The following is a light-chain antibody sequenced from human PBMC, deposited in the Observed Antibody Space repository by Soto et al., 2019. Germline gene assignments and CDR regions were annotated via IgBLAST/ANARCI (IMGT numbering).Light chain of an antibody. J-gene: IGKJ4*01. Sequence: DIQMTQSPSSVSASVGDRVTITCRASQDISSRLGWYQQKPGEGPKLLIYAASSLQNGVPPRFSGTYSGTDFSLTISSLQPGDSATYFCQQTRDFPLTFGGGTKVDIK. CDR2: AAS. V-gene: IGKV1-12*01. CDR1: QDISSR. CDR3: QQTRDFPLT.